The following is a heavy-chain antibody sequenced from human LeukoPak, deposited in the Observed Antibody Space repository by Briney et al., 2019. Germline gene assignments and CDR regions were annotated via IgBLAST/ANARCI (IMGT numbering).Heavy chain of an antibody. CDR3: ARDGGSGSYHYYYYMDV. CDR1: GGTFSSYA. Sequence: ASVKVSCKASGGTFSSYAISWVRQAPGQGLEWMGRIIPILGIANYAQKFQGRVTITADKSTSTAYMELSSLRSEDTAVYYCARDGGSGSYHYYYYMDVWGKGTTVTVSS. CDR2: IIPILGIA. D-gene: IGHD1-26*01. V-gene: IGHV1-69*04. J-gene: IGHJ6*03.